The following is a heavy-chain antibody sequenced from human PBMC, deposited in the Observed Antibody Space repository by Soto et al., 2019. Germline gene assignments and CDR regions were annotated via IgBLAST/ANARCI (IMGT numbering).Heavy chain of an antibody. CDR1: GYSVSSSDYY. V-gene: IGHV4-39*01. CDR2: MLYSGLT. J-gene: IGHJ6*02. Sequence: TSETLSLTCSVSGYSVSSSDYYWAWIRQPPGKGLEWIGSMLYSGLTYYNPSLKSRVTLSVDTSKNQFSVRLNSVTASDTAVYYCARGGDHSGSYYYYYGMDVWGQGTTVTVSS. CDR3: ARGGDHSGSYYYYYGMDV. D-gene: IGHD1-26*01.